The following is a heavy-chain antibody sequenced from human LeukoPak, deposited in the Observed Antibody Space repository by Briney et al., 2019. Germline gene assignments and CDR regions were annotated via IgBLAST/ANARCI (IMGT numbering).Heavy chain of an antibody. J-gene: IGHJ4*02. Sequence: ASVKVSCKASGYIFTDYYLHWVRQAPGQGLEWMGWINSNSGGTNYALNFQGRVTMTRDPSTSTVYMELSGLKSDDTAVYYCARDGRRDASGSPHAYWGQGALVTVSS. V-gene: IGHV1-2*02. CDR1: GYIFTDYY. CDR3: ARDGRRDASGSPHAY. CDR2: INSNSGGT. D-gene: IGHD3-10*01.